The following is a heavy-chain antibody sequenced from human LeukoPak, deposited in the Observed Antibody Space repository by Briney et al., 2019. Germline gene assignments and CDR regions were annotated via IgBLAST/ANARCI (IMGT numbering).Heavy chain of an antibody. CDR2: IYYSGST. CDR1: GGSISSGDYY. V-gene: IGHV4-30-4*01. D-gene: IGHD3-10*01. Sequence: SETLFLTCTVSGGSISSGDYYWSWLRQPPGKGLEWIGYIYYSGSTYYNPSLKSRATISVDTSKNQFSLKLSSVTAADTAVYYCARGSGAYWGQGTLVTVSS. CDR3: ARGSGAY. J-gene: IGHJ4*02.